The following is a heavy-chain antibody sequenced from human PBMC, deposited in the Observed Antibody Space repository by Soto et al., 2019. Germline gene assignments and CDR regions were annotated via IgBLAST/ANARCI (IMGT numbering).Heavy chain of an antibody. D-gene: IGHD3-22*01. CDR2: VGVDSGLT. V-gene: IGHV1-58*01. CDR3: ARDISMIVVVNIDAFEI. CDR1: QFNLDTFRTSV. J-gene: IGHJ3*02. Sequence: GASVKVSCKASQFNLDTFRTSVVQWVRQARGQGLEWVGWVGVDSGLTNYAQQFQGKVTMTRDISTSTAYMELRSLRSDDTAVYYCARDISMIVVVNIDAFEIWGQATMVTVPS.